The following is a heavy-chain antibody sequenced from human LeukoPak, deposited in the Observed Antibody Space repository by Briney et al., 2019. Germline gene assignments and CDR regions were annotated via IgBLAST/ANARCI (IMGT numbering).Heavy chain of an antibody. CDR1: GYTLTELS. V-gene: IGHV1-24*01. D-gene: IGHD6-19*01. J-gene: IGHJ5*02. CDR2: FDPEDGET. Sequence: ASVKVSCKVSGYTLTELSMLWVRQAPGKGLEWMGGFDPEDGETIYAQKFQGRVTMTEDTSTDTAYMELSSLRSEDTAVYYCATTRTSGGWSGGWFDPWGQGTLVTVSS. CDR3: ATTRTSGGWSGGWFDP.